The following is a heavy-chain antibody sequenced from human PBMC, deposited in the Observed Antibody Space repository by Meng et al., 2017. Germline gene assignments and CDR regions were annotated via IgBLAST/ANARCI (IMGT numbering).Heavy chain of an antibody. J-gene: IGHJ4*02. CDR2: IKQDGSEK. D-gene: IGHD4-17*01. CDR1: GFTFDDYA. Sequence: GGSLRLSCAASGFTFDDYAMHWVRQAPGKGREWVANIKQDGSEKYYVDSVKGRFTISRDNAKNSLYLQMDSRRAEDTAVYYCARTPTVTTYGYWGQGALVTVSS. V-gene: IGHV3-7*01. CDR3: ARTPTVTTYGY.